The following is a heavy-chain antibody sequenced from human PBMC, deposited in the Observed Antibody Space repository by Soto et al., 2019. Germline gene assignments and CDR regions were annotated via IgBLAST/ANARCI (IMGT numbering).Heavy chain of an antibody. CDR1: GLTFSKTW. V-gene: IGHV3-15*01. CDR3: TTDPRY. CDR2: IKRKNDGGTI. Sequence: EVQLVESGGGVVEPGGSLRLSWEPSGLTFSKTWMSWVRQAQGKGLEWVGRIKRKNDGGTIDRIAPVKDRFIISRDDSKDTVYLQMNSLKTGDTGVYYCTTDPRYWGQGPLVTVSS. J-gene: IGHJ4*02.